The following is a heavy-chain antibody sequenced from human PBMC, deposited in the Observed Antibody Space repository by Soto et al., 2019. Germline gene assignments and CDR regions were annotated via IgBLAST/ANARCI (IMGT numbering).Heavy chain of an antibody. J-gene: IGHJ6*02. V-gene: IGHV3-23*01. Sequence: GGSLRLSCAASGFTFSNYAMSWVRQAPGKGLEWVSAISGSGGRTYYADSVKGRFSISRDNSKNTLYLQMNSLRAEDTAVYYCAKDTGGYDFSHGMDVWGQGTTVTVSS. CDR3: AKDTGGYDFSHGMDV. D-gene: IGHD5-12*01. CDR1: GFTFSNYA. CDR2: ISGSGGRT.